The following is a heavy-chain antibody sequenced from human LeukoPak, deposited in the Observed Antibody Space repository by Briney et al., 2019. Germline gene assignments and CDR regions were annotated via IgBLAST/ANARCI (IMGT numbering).Heavy chain of an antibody. J-gene: IGHJ6*03. V-gene: IGHV3-23*01. CDR3: AKNRGHCVDGVCHNYYYMDV. CDR1: AFTFSSFA. D-gene: IGHD2-8*02. Sequence: PGGSLRLSCAASAFTFSSFAMTWVRQAPGKGLEWVSTLSGSAGRTDYAASVKGRFTISRDNLKNTLYLQMNGLRAEDTAVYYCAKNRGHCVDGVCHNYYYMDVWGRGTTVTVSS. CDR2: LSGSAGRT.